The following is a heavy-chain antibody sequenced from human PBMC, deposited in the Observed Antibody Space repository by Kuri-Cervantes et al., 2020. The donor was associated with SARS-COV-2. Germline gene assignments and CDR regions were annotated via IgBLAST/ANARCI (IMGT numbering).Heavy chain of an antibody. CDR1: GGSISSSSYY. Sequence: ESLKISCTVSGGSISSSSYYWGWIRQPPGKGLEWIGSIYYSGSTYYNPSLKSRVTISVDTSKNQFSLKLNSVTAADTAVYYCARGGIAARPIYYYYMDVWGKGTMVTVSS. J-gene: IGHJ6*03. CDR3: ARGGIAARPIYYYYMDV. CDR2: IYYSGST. V-gene: IGHV4-39*07. D-gene: IGHD6-6*01.